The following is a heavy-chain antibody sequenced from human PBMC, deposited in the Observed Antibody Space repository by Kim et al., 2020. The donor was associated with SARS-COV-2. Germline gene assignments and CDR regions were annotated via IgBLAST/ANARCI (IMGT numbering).Heavy chain of an antibody. CDR1: GGSISSYY. J-gene: IGHJ5*02. Sequence: SETLSLTCTVSGGSISSYYWSWIRQPPGKGLEWIGYVYNSGSTNYNPSLKSRVTISVDTSKNQFSLRLNSVTAADTAVYYCARENLGRRLGNWFDPWGQGTVVTVSS. CDR3: ARENLGRRLGNWFDP. CDR2: VYNSGST. V-gene: IGHV4-59*13. D-gene: IGHD3-16*01.